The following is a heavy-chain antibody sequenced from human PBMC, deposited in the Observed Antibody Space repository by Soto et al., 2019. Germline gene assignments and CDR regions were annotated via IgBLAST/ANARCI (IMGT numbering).Heavy chain of an antibody. D-gene: IGHD2-2*01. V-gene: IGHV3-33*01. CDR3: GRELSSYYHYGMYV. CDR2: IWYDGSNK. CDR1: GFTFSSYG. Sequence: QVQLVESGGGVVQPGRSLRLSCAASGFTFSSYGMHWVRQAPGKGLEWVAVIWYDGSNKYYADPVKGRFTISRDNSKHTLYLQVNGLRAEGRAVYYWGRELSSYYHYGMYVWGQGTTVTVPS. J-gene: IGHJ6*02.